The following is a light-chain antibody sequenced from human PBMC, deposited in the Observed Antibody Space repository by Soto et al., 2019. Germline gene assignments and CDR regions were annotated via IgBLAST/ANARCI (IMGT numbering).Light chain of an antibody. CDR2: GAS. Sequence: EIVLTQTPGTLSLSPGERATLSCRASQSVSRCLAWYQQKPGQAPRLLIYGASSRATDIPDRFSGSGSGTDFTLTISRLEPEDFAVYYCQQYDYSERTFGQGTKVEIK. J-gene: IGKJ1*01. V-gene: IGKV3-20*01. CDR1: QSVSRC. CDR3: QQYDYSERT.